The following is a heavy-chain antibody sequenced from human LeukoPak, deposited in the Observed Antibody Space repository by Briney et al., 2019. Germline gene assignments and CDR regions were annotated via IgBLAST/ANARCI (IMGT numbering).Heavy chain of an antibody. Sequence: SVKVSCKASGGTFSSYAISWVRQAPGQGLEWMGGIIPIFGTANYAQKFQGRVTITADESTSTAYMELSSLRSEDTAVYYCARDYRPDYYDSSGPGAFDIWGQGTMVTVSS. D-gene: IGHD3-22*01. V-gene: IGHV1-69*01. CDR2: IIPIFGTA. CDR1: GGTFSSYA. CDR3: ARDYRPDYYDSSGPGAFDI. J-gene: IGHJ3*02.